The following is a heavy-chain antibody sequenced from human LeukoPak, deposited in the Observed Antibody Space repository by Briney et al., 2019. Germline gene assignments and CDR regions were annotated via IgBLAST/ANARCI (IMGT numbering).Heavy chain of an antibody. J-gene: IGHJ4*02. CDR2: INHSGSS. V-gene: IGHV4-34*01. Sequence: PSGTLSLTCAVYSGSFSSYYWSWIRQPPGKGLEWIGEINHSGSSNYNPSLKSRVTISVDTSKNQFSLKLSSVTAADTAVYYCARRGSSWPDFDYWGQGTLDTLPS. CDR3: ARRGSSWPDFDY. CDR1: SGSFSSYY. D-gene: IGHD6-13*01.